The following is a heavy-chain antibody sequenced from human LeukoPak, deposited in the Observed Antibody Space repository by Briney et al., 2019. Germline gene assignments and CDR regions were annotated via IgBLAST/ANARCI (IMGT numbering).Heavy chain of an antibody. J-gene: IGHJ4*02. Sequence: SETLSLTCTVSGGSISSYYWTWIRQPPGKGLEWIGYIYYSGSTNYNPSLKSRVTISVDTSKNQFSLKLSSVTAADTAVYYCARDLSGVTGYTYGRGIDYWGQGTLVTVSS. CDR2: IYYSGST. CDR3: ARDLSGVTGYTYGRGIDY. V-gene: IGHV4-59*01. D-gene: IGHD5-18*01. CDR1: GGSISSYY.